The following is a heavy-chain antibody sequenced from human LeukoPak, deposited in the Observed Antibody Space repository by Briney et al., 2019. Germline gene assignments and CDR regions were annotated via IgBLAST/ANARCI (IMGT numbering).Heavy chain of an antibody. V-gene: IGHV1-2*04. CDR1: GYTFTGYY. J-gene: IGHJ4*02. Sequence: ASVKVSCKASGYTFTGYYMHWVRQAPGQGLEWMGWINPNSGGTNYAQKFQGWVTMTRDTSISTAYMELSRLRSDDTAVYYCARGTTRIATIKYYLDYWGLGTLVTVSS. CDR2: INPNSGGT. CDR3: ARGTTRIATIKYYLDY. D-gene: IGHD1-7*01.